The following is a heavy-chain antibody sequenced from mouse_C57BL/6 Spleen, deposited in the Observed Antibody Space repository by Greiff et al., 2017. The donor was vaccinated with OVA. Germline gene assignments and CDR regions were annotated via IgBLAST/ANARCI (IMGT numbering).Heavy chain of an antibody. CDR2: INPSNGGT. J-gene: IGHJ4*01. CDR1: CSPFPLSW. D-gene: IGHD1-1*01. Sequence: QVQLQQPGTELVKPGASVPLSFPASCSPFPLSWLHWVKQRPGQGLEWIGNINPSNGGTNYNEKFKSKATLTVDKSSSTAYMQLSSLTSEDSAVYYCARDYGSMPYAMDYWGQGTSVTVSS. V-gene: IGHV1-53*01. CDR3: ARDYGSMPYAMDY.